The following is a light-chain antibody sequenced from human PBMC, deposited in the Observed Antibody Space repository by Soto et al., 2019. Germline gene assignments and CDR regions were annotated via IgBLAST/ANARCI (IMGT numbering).Light chain of an antibody. CDR3: CSYASSNTLI. CDR1: SSDVGSYNL. V-gene: IGLV2-23*01. Sequence: QSALTQPASVSGSPGQSITISCAGTSSDVGSYNLVSWYQQHPGKAPKLMIYEGSERPSGVSKRFSGSKSGNMASLTISGLQAGDEADYYCCSYASSNTLIFGGGTKLTVL. J-gene: IGLJ2*01. CDR2: EGS.